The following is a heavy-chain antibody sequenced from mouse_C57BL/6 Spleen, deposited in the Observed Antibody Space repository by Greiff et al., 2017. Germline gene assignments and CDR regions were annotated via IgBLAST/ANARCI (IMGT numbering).Heavy chain of an antibody. Sequence: VQLQQPGAELVKPGASVKLSCKASGYTFTSYWMHWVKQRPGQGLEWIGMIHPTSGSTNYNEKFKSKATLTVDKSSSTAYMQLSSLTSEDSAVYYCARDYGNYVGYFDVWGTGTTVTVSS. D-gene: IGHD2-1*01. CDR2: IHPTSGST. V-gene: IGHV1-64*01. CDR1: GYTFTSYW. CDR3: ARDYGNYVGYFDV. J-gene: IGHJ1*03.